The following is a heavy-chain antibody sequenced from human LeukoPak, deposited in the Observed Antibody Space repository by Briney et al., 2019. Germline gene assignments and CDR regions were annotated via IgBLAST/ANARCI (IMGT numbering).Heavy chain of an antibody. J-gene: IGHJ4*02. CDR2: IKQDGSEK. CDR3: ARFYYYDSSGYYYYFDY. Sequence: PGGSLRLSCVASGFTFSSYWMSWVRQAPGKGLEWVANIKQDGSEKYYVDSVKGRFTISRDNAKNSLYLQMNSLRAEDTAVYYCARFYYYDSSGYYYYFDYWGQGTLVTVSS. CDR1: GFTFSSYW. D-gene: IGHD3-22*01. V-gene: IGHV3-7*01.